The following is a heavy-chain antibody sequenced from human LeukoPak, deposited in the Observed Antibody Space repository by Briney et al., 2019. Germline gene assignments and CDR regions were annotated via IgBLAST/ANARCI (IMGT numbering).Heavy chain of an antibody. CDR2: IYYSGST. Sequence: PSETLSLTCAVYGGSFSGYYWSWIRQPPGKGLEWIGYIYYSGSTNYNPSLKSRVTISVDTSKNQFSLKLSSVTAADTAVYYCARVEMSYYYYMDVWGKGTTVTVSS. V-gene: IGHV4-59*01. CDR3: ARVEMSYYYYMDV. CDR1: GGSFSGYY. D-gene: IGHD5-24*01. J-gene: IGHJ6*03.